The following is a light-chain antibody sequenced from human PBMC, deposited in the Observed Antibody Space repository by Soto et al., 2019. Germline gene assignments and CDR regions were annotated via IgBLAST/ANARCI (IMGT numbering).Light chain of an antibody. Sequence: QSVLTQPASVSGSPGQSITISCTGTSSDVGGYSYVSWYQQHPGKAPKLMIYDVSNRPSGVSNRFSGSKSGNTASLTISGLQAEDEADYYCSSYTSSSTRVFGTGTKPPS. V-gene: IGLV2-14*01. CDR1: SSDVGGYSY. CDR3: SSYTSSSTRV. CDR2: DVS. J-gene: IGLJ1*01.